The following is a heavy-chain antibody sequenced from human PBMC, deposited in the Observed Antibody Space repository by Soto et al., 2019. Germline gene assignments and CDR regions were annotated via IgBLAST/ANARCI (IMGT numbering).Heavy chain of an antibody. Sequence: QVQLVESGGGVVQPGRSLRLSCAASGFTFSSYAMHWVRQAPGKGLEWVAVISYDGSNKYYADSVKGRFTISRDNSTNPLYLQMNSLRAEDTAVYYCARSPRPTWYFDYWGQGTLVTVSS. CDR2: ISYDGSNK. J-gene: IGHJ4*02. CDR1: GFTFSSYA. CDR3: ARSPRPTWYFDY. V-gene: IGHV3-30-3*01.